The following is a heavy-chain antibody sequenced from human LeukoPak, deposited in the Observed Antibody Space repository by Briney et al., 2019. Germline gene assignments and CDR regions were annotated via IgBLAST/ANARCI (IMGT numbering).Heavy chain of an antibody. CDR3: ARSYGGNEFGY. Sequence: SETLSLTCAVYGGSFSGYYWSWIRQPPGKGLEWTGEINHSGSTNYNPSLKSRVTISVDTSKNQFSLKLSSVTAADTAVYYCARSYGGNEFGYWGQGTLVTVSS. CDR2: INHSGST. D-gene: IGHD4-23*01. J-gene: IGHJ4*02. CDR1: GGSFSGYY. V-gene: IGHV4-34*01.